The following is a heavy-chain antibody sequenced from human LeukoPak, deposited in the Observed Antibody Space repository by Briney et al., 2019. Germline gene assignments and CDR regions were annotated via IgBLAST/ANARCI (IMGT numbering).Heavy chain of an antibody. V-gene: IGHV3-33*06. CDR1: GFTFSSFG. CDR3: AKGGGYSYGYYY. J-gene: IGHJ4*02. D-gene: IGHD5-18*01. CDR2: IWYDSSNK. Sequence: GGSLRLSCAASGFTFSSFGMHWVRQAPGKGLEWVAVIWYDSSNKYYADSVKGRFTISRDNSKNTLFLKMNSLRAEDTALYYCAKGGGYSYGYYYWGQGTLVTVSS.